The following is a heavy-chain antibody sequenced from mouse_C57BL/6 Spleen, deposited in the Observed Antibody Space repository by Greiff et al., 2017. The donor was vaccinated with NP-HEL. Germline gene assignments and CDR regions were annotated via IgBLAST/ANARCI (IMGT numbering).Heavy chain of an antibody. J-gene: IGHJ2*01. CDR2: IYPGSGNT. CDR3: AGSYFDY. Sequence: VQLKESGAELVRPGASVKLSCKASGYTFTDYYINWVKQRPGQGLEWIARIYPGSGNTYYNEKFKGKATLTAEKSSSTAYMQLSSLTSEDSAVYFCAGSYFDYWGQGTTLTVSS. V-gene: IGHV1-76*01. CDR1: GYTFTDYY.